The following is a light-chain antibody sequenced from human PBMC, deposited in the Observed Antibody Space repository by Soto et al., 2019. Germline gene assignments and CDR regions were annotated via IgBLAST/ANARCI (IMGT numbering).Light chain of an antibody. CDR3: QQYGSSLT. CDR2: DAS. Sequence: DIVLLRGRGTITLSAGERDTRACRASQSVSSSYLAWYQQKPGQAPRLLIYDASSRATGIPDRFSGSGSGTDFTLTISRLEPEDFAVYYGQQYGSSLTFGQGTKVDIK. CDR1: QSVSSSY. J-gene: IGKJ1*01. V-gene: IGKV3-20*01.